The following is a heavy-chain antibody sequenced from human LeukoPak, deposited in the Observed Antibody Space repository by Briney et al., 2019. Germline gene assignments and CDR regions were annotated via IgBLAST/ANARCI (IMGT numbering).Heavy chain of an antibody. CDR2: ISYDGSNK. J-gene: IGHJ6*04. Sequence: PGGSLRLSCAASGFTFSSYGLHWVRQAPGKGLEWVAVISYDGSNKYYADSVKGRFTISRDNSKNTLYLQINSLRAEDTAVYYCAKDLYCGGDCYPPLIYYYYGMDVWGKGTTVTVSS. D-gene: IGHD2-21*02. CDR1: GFTFSSYG. CDR3: AKDLYCGGDCYPPLIYYYYGMDV. V-gene: IGHV3-30*18.